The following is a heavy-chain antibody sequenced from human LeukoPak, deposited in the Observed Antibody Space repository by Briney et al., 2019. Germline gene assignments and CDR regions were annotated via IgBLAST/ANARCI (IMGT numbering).Heavy chain of an antibody. CDR1: GFTFSNYW. V-gene: IGHV3-7*03. Sequence: GGSLRLSCAASGFTFSNYWMTWVRQAPGKGLEWVANIRQDGGQKYYVDSVKGRFTISRDNAKNSLYLQMNSLRAEDTAVYYCARVAYDILTHYYLDYWGQGTLVTVSS. J-gene: IGHJ4*02. D-gene: IGHD3-9*01. CDR3: ARVAYDILTHYYLDY. CDR2: IRQDGGQK.